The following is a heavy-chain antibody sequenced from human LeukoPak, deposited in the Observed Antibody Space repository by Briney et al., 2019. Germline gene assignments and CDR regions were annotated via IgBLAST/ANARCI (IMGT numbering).Heavy chain of an antibody. D-gene: IGHD3-10*01. Sequence: PSETLSLTCTVSGGSISSYYWSWIRQPPGKGLEWIGSIYYSGSTYYNPSLKSRVTISVDTSKNQFSLKLSSVTAADTAVYYCARDTYYYGSGSYQRVWFDPWGQGTLVTVSS. CDR2: IYYSGST. V-gene: IGHV4-59*12. CDR3: ARDTYYYGSGSYQRVWFDP. CDR1: GGSISSYY. J-gene: IGHJ5*02.